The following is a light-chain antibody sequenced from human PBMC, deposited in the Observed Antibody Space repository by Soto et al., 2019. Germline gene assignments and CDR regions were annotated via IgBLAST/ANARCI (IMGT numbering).Light chain of an antibody. CDR3: QQRSHWPPYT. CDR1: QSVRGY. CDR2: DAS. J-gene: IGKJ2*01. V-gene: IGKV3-11*01. Sequence: EIVLTQSPGTLSLSPGERANLYCRASQSVRGYLAWFQHKPGQAPRLLIYDASNRAAGIPARFRGSGSGTDFTLTISSLEPEDSAIYYCQQRSHWPPYTFGQGTKLEIK.